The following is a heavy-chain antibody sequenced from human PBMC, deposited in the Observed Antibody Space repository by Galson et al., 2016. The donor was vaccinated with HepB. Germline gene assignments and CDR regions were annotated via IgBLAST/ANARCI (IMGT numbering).Heavy chain of an antibody. J-gene: IGHJ6*02. Sequence: SLRLSCAASGFSFSRYGMHWVRQAPGKGLEWVALIWYDGSNEYYADSVKGRFAISRDNSKNTLYLQMNSLRAEDTAVYYCARDRDGGITIFGVVIDYYYYGMDVWGQGTTVTVSS. D-gene: IGHD3-3*01. CDR2: IWYDGSNE. CDR1: GFSFSRYG. CDR3: ARDRDGGITIFGVVIDYYYYGMDV. V-gene: IGHV3-33*01.